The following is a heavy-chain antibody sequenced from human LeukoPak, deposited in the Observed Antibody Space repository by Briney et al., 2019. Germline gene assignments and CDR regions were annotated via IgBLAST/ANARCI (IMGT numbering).Heavy chain of an antibody. CDR1: GFTFSSYA. V-gene: IGHV3-23*01. Sequence: GGSLRLSCAASGFTFSSYAMSWVRQAPGKGLEWVSAISGSGGSTYYADSVKGRFTISRDNTKNTLYLQMNSLRAEDTAVYYCAKDAWRYCSSTSCYYDYWGQGTLVTVSS. D-gene: IGHD2-2*01. CDR2: ISGSGGST. J-gene: IGHJ4*02. CDR3: AKDAWRYCSSTSCYYDY.